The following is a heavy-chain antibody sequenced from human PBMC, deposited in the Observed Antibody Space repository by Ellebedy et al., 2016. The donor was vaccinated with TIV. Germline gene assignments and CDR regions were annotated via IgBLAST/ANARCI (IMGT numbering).Heavy chain of an antibody. CDR3: ASLAYCGGDCYSRPLDP. J-gene: IGHJ5*02. Sequence: PGGSLRLSCAASGFTFRSYAMSRVRQAPGKGLEWVSIISDSGASTYYADSVKGRFTVSRDNFKNTLYLQINSLGADDTAIYYCASLAYCGGDCYSRPLDPWGQGTLVTVSS. CDR2: ISDSGAST. CDR1: GFTFRSYA. V-gene: IGHV3-23*01. D-gene: IGHD2-21*02.